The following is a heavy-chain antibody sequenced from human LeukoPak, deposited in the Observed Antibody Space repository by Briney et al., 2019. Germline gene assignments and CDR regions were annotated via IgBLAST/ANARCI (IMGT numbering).Heavy chain of an antibody. CDR1: GFTFSSYA. Sequence: PGGSLRLSCAASGFTFSSYAMHWVRQAPGKGLEWVAVISYDGSNKYYADSVKGRFTISRDNSKNTLYLQMNSLRAEDTAVHYCARDGTRGRTFDYWGQGTLVTVSS. D-gene: IGHD1-14*01. CDR2: ISYDGSNK. CDR3: ARDGTRGRTFDY. J-gene: IGHJ4*02. V-gene: IGHV3-30-3*01.